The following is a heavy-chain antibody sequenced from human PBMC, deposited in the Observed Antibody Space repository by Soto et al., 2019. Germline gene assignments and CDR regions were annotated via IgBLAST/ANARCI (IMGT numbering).Heavy chain of an antibody. V-gene: IGHV4-59*11. CDR2: SYYSGST. J-gene: IGHJ3*02. CDR3: AREIAVAGTDAFDI. D-gene: IGHD6-19*01. Sequence: PSETLYLTCTVCGGSISSHYWSCLRQPPGKGLEGIGYSYYSGSTNYNPSLKSRVTISVDTSKNQFSLKLSSVTAADTAVYYCAREIAVAGTDAFDIWGQGTMVT. CDR1: GGSISSHY.